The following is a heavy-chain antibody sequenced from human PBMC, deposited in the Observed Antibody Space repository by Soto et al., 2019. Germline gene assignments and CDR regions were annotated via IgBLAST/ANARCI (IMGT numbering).Heavy chain of an antibody. V-gene: IGHV1-69*05. CDR1: GGTFSSYA. CDR3: ASLTPGLYPILP. CDR2: IIPIFGTA. Sequence: GASVKVSCKASGGTFSSYAISWVRQAPGQGLEWMGGIIPIFGTANYAQKLQGRVTMTTDTSTSTAYMELRSLRSDDTAVYYCASLTPGLYPILPWGQGTLVTVSS. D-gene: IGHD2-8*01. J-gene: IGHJ1*01.